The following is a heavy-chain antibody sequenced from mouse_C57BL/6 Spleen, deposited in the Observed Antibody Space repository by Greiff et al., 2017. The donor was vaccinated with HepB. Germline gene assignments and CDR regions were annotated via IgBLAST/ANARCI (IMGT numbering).Heavy chain of an antibody. D-gene: IGHD2-3*01. CDR3: ARGSYDGYFDY. CDR1: GYSITSGYY. Sequence: EVKLVESGPGLVKPSQSLSLTCSVTGYSITSGYYWNWIRQFPGNKLEWMGYISYDGSNNYNPSLKNRISITRDTSKNQFFLKLNSVTTEDTATYYCARGSYDGYFDYWGQGTTLTVSS. J-gene: IGHJ2*01. V-gene: IGHV3-6*01. CDR2: ISYDGSN.